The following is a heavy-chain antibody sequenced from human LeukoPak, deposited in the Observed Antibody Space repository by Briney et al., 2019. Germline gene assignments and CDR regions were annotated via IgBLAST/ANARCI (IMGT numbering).Heavy chain of an antibody. CDR1: DFTFSSYS. CDR3: ARGLGFGESVLYYYYYGMDV. J-gene: IGHJ6*02. CDR2: ISGSSDTT. Sequence: GGSLRLSCAASDFTFSSYSMNWVRQAPGKGLEWVSYISGSSDTTFYADSVKGRFTISRDNAKNSLYLQMNSLRAEDTAVYYCARGLGFGESVLYYYYYGMDVWGQATTVTVSS. V-gene: IGHV3-48*01. D-gene: IGHD3-10*01.